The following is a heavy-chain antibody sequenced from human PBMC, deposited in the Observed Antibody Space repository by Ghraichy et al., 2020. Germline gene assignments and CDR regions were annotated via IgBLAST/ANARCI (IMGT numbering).Heavy chain of an antibody. Sequence: GGSLRLSCAASGISVNNMYMTWVRQAPGKGLEWVAVIYPDGRTYYADSVRGRFTISRDDSRNTVHLQLISLRPEDAAVYFCARRPPLGGTYTPFDYWGRGTLVTVS. CDR2: IYPDGRT. J-gene: IGHJ4*01. CDR3: ARRPPLGGTYTPFDY. D-gene: IGHD1-26*01. V-gene: IGHV3-66*02. CDR1: GISVNNMY.